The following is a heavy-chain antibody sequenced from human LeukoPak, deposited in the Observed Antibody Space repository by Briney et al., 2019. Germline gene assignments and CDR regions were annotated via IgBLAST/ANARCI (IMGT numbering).Heavy chain of an antibody. V-gene: IGHV5-51*01. D-gene: IGHD6-19*01. CDR1: GYSFTSYW. Sequence: KVGESLKISCKGSGYSFTSYWIGWVRQMPGKGLEWMGIIYPGDSDTRYSPSFQGQVTISADKSISTAYLQWSSLKASDTAMYYCARHRGQWLPQLTIDYWGQGTLVTVSS. J-gene: IGHJ4*02. CDR2: IYPGDSDT. CDR3: ARHRGQWLPQLTIDY.